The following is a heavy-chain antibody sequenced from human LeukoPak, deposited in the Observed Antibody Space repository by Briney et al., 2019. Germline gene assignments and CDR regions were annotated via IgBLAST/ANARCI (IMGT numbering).Heavy chain of an antibody. D-gene: IGHD6-19*01. CDR2: INPNSGGT. CDR3: ARGRRDPGAGAGVDYYYFYMDV. V-gene: IGHV1-2*02. CDR1: GYTFTGYY. J-gene: IGHJ6*03. Sequence: ASVKVSCKASGYTFTGYYMHWVRQAPGQGLEWMGWINPNSGGTNYAQKFQGRVTMTRDTSISTAYMELSRLRSDDTAVYYCARGRRDPGAGAGVDYYYFYMDVWGKGTTVTVSS.